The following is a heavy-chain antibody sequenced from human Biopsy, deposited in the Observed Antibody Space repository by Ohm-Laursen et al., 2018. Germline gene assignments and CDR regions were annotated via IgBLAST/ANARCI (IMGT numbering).Heavy chain of an antibody. D-gene: IGHD6-19*01. CDR3: ARNTGWYGDLYYFDY. V-gene: IGHV1-46*01. Sequence: ASVKVFCNASGYSFTSYYMHWVRQAPGQGLEWMGMINPSGSTTSYPQIFQGRVTMTRDTSKSTVYMELSSLRSADTAVYFCARNTGWYGDLYYFDYWGQGTLVTVSS. CDR2: INPSGSTT. J-gene: IGHJ4*02. CDR1: GYSFTSYY.